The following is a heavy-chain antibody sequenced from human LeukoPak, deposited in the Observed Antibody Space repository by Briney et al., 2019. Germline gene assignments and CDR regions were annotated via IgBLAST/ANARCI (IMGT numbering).Heavy chain of an antibody. V-gene: IGHV2-70*04. J-gene: IGHJ4*02. CDR3: ARRTSSAFYFDY. CDR2: IDWDDDK. Sequence: SGPALVKPTQTLTLTCTFSGFSLSTSGMRVSWIRQPPGKALEWLARIDWDDDKFYSTSLKTRLTISKDTSKNQVVLTMTNMDPMDTATYYCARRTSSAFYFDYWGLGTLVTVSS. D-gene: IGHD2-2*01. CDR1: GFSLSTSGMR.